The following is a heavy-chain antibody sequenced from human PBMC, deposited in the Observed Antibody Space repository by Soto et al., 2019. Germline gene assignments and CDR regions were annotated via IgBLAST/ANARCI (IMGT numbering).Heavy chain of an antibody. CDR3: ARADYYGDPGSY. Sequence: GGSLRLSCAASGFTFSTSWMSWVRQAPGKGLEWVANIKEDGSEKYYVDSVKGRFTISRDHAKNSLYLQMNSLGADDTAVYYCARADYYGDPGSYWGQGTLVTVSS. CDR2: IKEDGSEK. D-gene: IGHD3-10*01. V-gene: IGHV3-7*01. J-gene: IGHJ4*02. CDR1: GFTFSTSW.